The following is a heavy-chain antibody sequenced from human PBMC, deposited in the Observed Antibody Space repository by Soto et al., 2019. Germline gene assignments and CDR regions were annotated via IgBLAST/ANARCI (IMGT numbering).Heavy chain of an antibody. CDR2: ISAHNGNT. CDR3: ARGRYGDY. CDR1: GYIFTTYG. J-gene: IGHJ4*02. Sequence: QVHLVQSGAEVKKPGASVKVSCKGSGYIFTTYGITWVRQAPGQGLEWMGWISAHNGNTNYAQKLQGRVTVTRDTSTSTAYMKLRNLRSDVTAVYYCARGRYGDYWGQGALVTVSS. V-gene: IGHV1-18*01. D-gene: IGHD1-1*01.